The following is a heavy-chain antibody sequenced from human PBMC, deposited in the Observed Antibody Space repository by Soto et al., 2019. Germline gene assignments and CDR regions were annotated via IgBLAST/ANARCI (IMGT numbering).Heavy chain of an antibody. V-gene: IGHV1-3*01. CDR1: GYTFTSYA. D-gene: IGHD3-22*01. Sequence: QVQLVQSGAEVKKPGASVKVSCKASGYTFTSYAMHWVRQAPGQRLEWMGWINAGNGNTKYSQKFQGRVTITRDTSASTAYMELSSLRSEDTXVXXXXLYYYDSSGGDYWGQGTLVTXSS. CDR2: INAGNGNT. J-gene: IGHJ4*02. CDR3: XLYYYDSSGGDY.